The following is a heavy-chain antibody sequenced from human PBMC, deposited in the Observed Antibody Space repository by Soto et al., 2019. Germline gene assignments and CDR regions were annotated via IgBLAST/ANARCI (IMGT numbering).Heavy chain of an antibody. J-gene: IGHJ4*02. Sequence: QVQLVQSGAEVKKPGSSVKVSCKASGGTFSSYTISWVRQAPGQGLEWMGRIIPILGIANYAQKFQGRVTITADKSTSTAYMELSSLRSEDTAVYYCARDGVVGAFDYWGQGTLVTVSS. CDR1: GGTFSSYT. CDR3: ARDGVVGAFDY. D-gene: IGHD3-3*01. CDR2: IIPILGIA. V-gene: IGHV1-69*08.